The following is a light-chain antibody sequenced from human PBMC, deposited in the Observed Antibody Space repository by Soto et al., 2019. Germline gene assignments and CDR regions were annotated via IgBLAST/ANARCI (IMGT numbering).Light chain of an antibody. CDR2: GNS. CDR1: SSNIGAGYD. Sequence: QSALTQPPSVSGAPGQMVTISFTGSSSNIGAGYDVHWYQQLPGTAPKLLIYGNSNRPSGVPDRFSGSKSGTSASLAITGLQAEDEADYYCQSYDSSLSGSRVFGGGTKLTVL. CDR3: QSYDSSLSGSRV. V-gene: IGLV1-40*01. J-gene: IGLJ2*01.